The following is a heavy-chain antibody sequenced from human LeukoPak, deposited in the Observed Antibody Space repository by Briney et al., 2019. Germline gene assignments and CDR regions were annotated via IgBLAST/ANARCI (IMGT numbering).Heavy chain of an antibody. CDR2: IYTSGST. D-gene: IGHD1-26*01. Sequence: PSETLSLTCAIYGGSFSGYFWSWIRQPAGKGLEWIGRIYTSGSTNYNPSLKSRVTMSVDTSKNQFSLKLSSVTAADTAVYYCARDFTDSGSSLVYYYYYYMDVWGKGTTVTVSS. CDR1: GGSFSGYF. CDR3: ARDFTDSGSSLVYYYYYYMDV. V-gene: IGHV4-4*07. J-gene: IGHJ6*03.